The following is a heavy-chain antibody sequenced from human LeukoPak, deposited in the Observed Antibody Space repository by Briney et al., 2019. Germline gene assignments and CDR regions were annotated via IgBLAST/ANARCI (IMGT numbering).Heavy chain of an antibody. CDR3: ARVRYYYDSSGYYPAYFDY. V-gene: IGHV1-69*13. D-gene: IGHD3-22*01. Sequence: SVKVSCKTFGDTFSYHSISWVRQAPGQGLQWLGGIIPHVGSPRYTERLQDRITITADESTTTAYLELSSLRSDDTAVYYCARVRYYYDSSGYYPAYFDYWGQGTLVTVSS. CDR2: IIPHVGSP. CDR1: GDTFSYHS. J-gene: IGHJ4*02.